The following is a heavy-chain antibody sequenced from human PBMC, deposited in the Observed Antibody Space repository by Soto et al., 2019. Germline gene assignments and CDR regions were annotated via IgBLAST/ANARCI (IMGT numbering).Heavy chain of an antibody. J-gene: IGHJ6*02. V-gene: IGHV3-48*01. CDR3: ARADSGYAHGYYYYGMDV. CDR1: GFTFSSYS. Sequence: EVQLVESGGGLVQPGGSLRLSCAASGFTFSSYSMNWVRQAPGKGLEWVSYISSSSSTIYYADSVKGRFTISRDNAKNALYLQMNSLRGEDKAVYYCARADSGYAHGYYYYGMDVWGQGTTVTVSS. D-gene: IGHD5-12*01. CDR2: ISSSSSTI.